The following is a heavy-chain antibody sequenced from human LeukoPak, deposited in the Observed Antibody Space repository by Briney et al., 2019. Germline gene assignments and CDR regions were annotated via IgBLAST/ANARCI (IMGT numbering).Heavy chain of an antibody. Sequence: GGSLRLSCAASGFTFSSYGMHWVRQAPGKGLEWVAVISYDGSNKYYADSVKGRFTISRDNSKNTLYLQMNSLRAEDTAVYYCARDRRITIFGVVGPFGYWGQGTLVTVSS. J-gene: IGHJ4*02. CDR1: GFTFSSYG. D-gene: IGHD3-3*01. CDR2: ISYDGSNK. V-gene: IGHV3-30*03. CDR3: ARDRRITIFGVVGPFGY.